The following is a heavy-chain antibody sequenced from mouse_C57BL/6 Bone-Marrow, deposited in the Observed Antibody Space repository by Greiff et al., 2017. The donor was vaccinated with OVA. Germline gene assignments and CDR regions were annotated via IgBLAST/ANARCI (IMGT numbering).Heavy chain of an antibody. CDR2: IYPRSGNT. Sequence: QVQLKQSGAELARPGASVKLSCKASGYTFTSYGISWVKQRTGQGLEWIGEIYPRSGNTYYNEKFKGQSTLTADKSSSTAYMELRSLTSEDSADYVCGRVGDGYFFDDWGQGTTLTVST. V-gene: IGHV1-81*01. D-gene: IGHD2-3*01. CDR1: GYTFTSYG. CDR3: GRVGDGYFFDD. J-gene: IGHJ2*01.